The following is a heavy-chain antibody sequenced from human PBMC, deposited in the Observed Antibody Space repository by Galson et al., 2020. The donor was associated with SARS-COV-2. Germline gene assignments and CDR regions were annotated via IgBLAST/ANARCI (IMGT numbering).Heavy chain of an antibody. D-gene: IGHD1-26*01. Sequence: PGGSLRLSCAASGFTFSSYGMHWVRQAPGKGLEWVAVIWYDGSNKYYADSVKGRFTISRDNSKNTLYLQMNSLRAEDTAVYYCARDALSPEVGGMDVWGQGTTVTVSS. J-gene: IGHJ6*02. CDR1: GFTFSSYG. V-gene: IGHV3-33*01. CDR3: ARDALSPEVGGMDV. CDR2: IWYDGSNK.